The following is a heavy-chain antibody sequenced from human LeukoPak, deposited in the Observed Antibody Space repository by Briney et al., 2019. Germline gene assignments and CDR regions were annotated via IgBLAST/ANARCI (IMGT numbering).Heavy chain of an antibody. D-gene: IGHD3-22*01. J-gene: IGHJ4*02. V-gene: IGHV3-23*01. Sequence: GGPLRLSCAASGFPFSSYAMTWVRQVPGKGLEWVSGISGSGGSTYHADSVKGRYTISRDNSKNTLYLQMNSLRAEDTAVYYCAKDVSSGYYSRFDYWGQGTLVTVSS. CDR3: AKDVSSGYYSRFDY. CDR2: ISGSGGST. CDR1: GFPFSSYA.